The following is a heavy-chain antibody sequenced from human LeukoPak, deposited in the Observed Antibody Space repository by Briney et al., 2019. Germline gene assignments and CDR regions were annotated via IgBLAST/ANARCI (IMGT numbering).Heavy chain of an antibody. J-gene: IGHJ4*02. CDR2: INHSGST. Sequence: SETLSLTCAVYGGSFSGYYWSWIRQPPGKGLEWIGEINHSGSTNYNPSLTSRVTMSVDTSKNHFSLKLSSVTAADTAVYYCASSLGYCSSTSCYNRIFDYWGQGTLITVSS. V-gene: IGHV4-34*01. CDR3: ASSLGYCSSTSCYNRIFDY. D-gene: IGHD2-2*02. CDR1: GGSFSGYY.